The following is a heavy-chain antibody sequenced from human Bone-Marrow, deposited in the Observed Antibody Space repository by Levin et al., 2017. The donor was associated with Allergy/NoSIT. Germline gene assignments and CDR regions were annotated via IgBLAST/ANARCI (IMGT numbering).Heavy chain of an antibody. CDR1: GYSFTSYW. CDR2: IYPGDSDT. D-gene: IGHD2-2*01. CDR3: ARGGNIGYCSSTSCYAADY. J-gene: IGHJ4*02. V-gene: IGHV5-51*01. Sequence: LGESLKISCKGSGYSFTSYWIGWVRQMPGKGLEWMGIIYPGDSDTRYSPSFQGQVTISADKSISTAYLQWSSLKASDTAMYYCARGGNIGYCSSTSCYAADYWGQGTLVTVSS.